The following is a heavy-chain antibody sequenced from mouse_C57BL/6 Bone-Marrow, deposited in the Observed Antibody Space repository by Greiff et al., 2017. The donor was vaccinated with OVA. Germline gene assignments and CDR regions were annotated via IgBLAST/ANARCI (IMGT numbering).Heavy chain of an antibody. D-gene: IGHD2-4*01. CDR3: ARYDYDGGFAY. CDR2: IDPSDSYT. V-gene: IGHV1-50*01. Sequence: VQLQQPGAELVKPGASVKLSCKASGYTFTSYWMQWVKQRPGQGLEWIGEIDPSDSYTNYNQKFKGKATLTVDTSSSTAYMQLSSLTSEDSGVYYCARYDYDGGFAYWGQWTLVTVSA. CDR1: GYTFTSYW. J-gene: IGHJ3*01.